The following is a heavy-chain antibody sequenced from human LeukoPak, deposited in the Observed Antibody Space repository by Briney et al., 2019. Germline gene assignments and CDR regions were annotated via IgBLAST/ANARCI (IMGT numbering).Heavy chain of an antibody. J-gene: IGHJ4*02. Sequence: SETLSLTCTVSGGSISSYYWSWIRQPPGKGLEWTGYIYYSGSTNYNPSRKSRVTISVDTSKNQFSLKLSSVTAADTAVYYCASAVAGTFFDYWGQGTLVTVSS. CDR2: IYYSGST. D-gene: IGHD6-19*01. CDR3: ASAVAGTFFDY. CDR1: GGSISSYY. V-gene: IGHV4-59*01.